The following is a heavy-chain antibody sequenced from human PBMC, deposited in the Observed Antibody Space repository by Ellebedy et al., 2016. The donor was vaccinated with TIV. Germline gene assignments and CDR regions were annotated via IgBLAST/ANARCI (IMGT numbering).Heavy chain of an antibody. Sequence: SGPTLVKPTQTLTLTCTFSGFSLSTGGVGVGWIRQSPGKALEWLALIYWDDDKFYSPSLRSRLTITKDTSKNQVVLTMTNMDPVDTATYYCAHSLTIFGVVTSDWFDPWGQGTLVTVSS. CDR3: AHSLTIFGVVTSDWFDP. CDR2: IYWDDDK. CDR1: GFSLSTGGVG. D-gene: IGHD3-3*01. J-gene: IGHJ5*02. V-gene: IGHV2-5*02.